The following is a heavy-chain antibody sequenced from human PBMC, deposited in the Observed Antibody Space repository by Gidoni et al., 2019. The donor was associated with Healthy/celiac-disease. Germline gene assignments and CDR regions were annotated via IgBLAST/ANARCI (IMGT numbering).Heavy chain of an antibody. CDR2: IKSKTDSGTT. CDR3: TAPRVSYYDGNFDY. CDR1: GFTARNAW. Sequence: EVQLGESGGGLVKPGGSLRLSGAAPGFTARNAWISWVRRAPGKGLGWVGRIKSKTDSGTTAYAAPMTGSFTISSADSKITPYLKMHSLLTADTAVYYCTAPRVSYYDGNFDYWGQGTLVTVSS. V-gene: IGHV3-15*01. D-gene: IGHD3-16*01. J-gene: IGHJ4*02.